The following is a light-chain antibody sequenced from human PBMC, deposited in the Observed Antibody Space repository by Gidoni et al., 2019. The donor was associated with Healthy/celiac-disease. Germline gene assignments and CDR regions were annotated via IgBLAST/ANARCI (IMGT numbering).Light chain of an antibody. CDR1: ALPKKY. CDR3: LSADSSGTYSVV. Sequence: SSELPQPPSVSVSLGQMARITCSGEALPKKYAYWYQQKPGQFPVLVIYKDSERPSGIPERFSGSSSGTIVTLTISGVQAEDEADYYCLSADSSGTYSVVFGGGTKLTVL. J-gene: IGLJ2*01. V-gene: IGLV3-16*01. CDR2: KDS.